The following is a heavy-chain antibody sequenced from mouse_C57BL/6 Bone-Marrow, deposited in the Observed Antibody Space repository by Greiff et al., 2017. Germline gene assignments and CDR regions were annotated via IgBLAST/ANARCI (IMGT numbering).Heavy chain of an antibody. D-gene: IGHD1-1*01. J-gene: IGHJ1*03. V-gene: IGHV1-4*01. CDR3: ARNSHYYGSSYPDWYFDV. Sequence: VQLQQSGAELARPGASVKMSCKASGYTFTSYTMHWVKQRPGQGLEWIGYINPSSGYTKYNQKFKDKATLTADKSSSTAYMQLSSLTSEDSAVYYCARNSHYYGSSYPDWYFDVWGTGTTVTVSS. CDR1: GYTFTSYT. CDR2: INPSSGYT.